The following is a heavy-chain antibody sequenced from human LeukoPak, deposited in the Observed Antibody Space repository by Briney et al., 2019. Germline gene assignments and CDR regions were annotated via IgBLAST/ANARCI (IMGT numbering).Heavy chain of an antibody. V-gene: IGHV1-8*01. D-gene: IGHD3-16*01. CDR3: ARGGSRGGAVDY. Sequence: ASVKVSCKASGYTFTSYYINWVRQATGQGLEWMGWMNPNSGNTGYAQKVQGRVTMTRNTSISTAYMELSSLRSEDTAVYYCARGGSRGGAVDYWGQGTLVTVSS. CDR1: GYTFTSYY. J-gene: IGHJ4*02. CDR2: MNPNSGNT.